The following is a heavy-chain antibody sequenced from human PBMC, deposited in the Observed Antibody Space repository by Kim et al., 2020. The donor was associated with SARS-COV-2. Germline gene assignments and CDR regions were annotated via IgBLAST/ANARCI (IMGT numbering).Heavy chain of an antibody. V-gene: IGHV1-2*06. J-gene: IGHJ4*02. CDR3: ARGELLWFGDL. D-gene: IGHD3-10*01. Sequence: ASVKVSCKASGYTFTGDHMHWVRQAPGQGPEWMGRISPNSGGTKYAQKVQGRVTMTRDTSSSTAYMELSRLRSDDTAVYYCARGELLWFGDLWGQGTLVTVSS. CDR2: ISPNSGGT. CDR1: GYTFTGDH.